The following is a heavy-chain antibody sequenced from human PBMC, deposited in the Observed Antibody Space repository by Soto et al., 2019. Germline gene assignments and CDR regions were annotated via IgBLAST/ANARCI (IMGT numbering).Heavy chain of an antibody. D-gene: IGHD3-3*01. J-gene: IGHJ5*02. V-gene: IGHV4-4*07. CDR2: IYSSGNT. CDR1: GGTISCYY. Sequence: SETLSLTCIVSGGTISCYYWTWIRQPAGKGLEWIERIYSSGNTKYNPSLQSRVTMSLDTSNNQFSLRLTSVTAADTAVYYCARGQRFSDWFDPWGQGTLVTVSS. CDR3: ARGQRFSDWFDP.